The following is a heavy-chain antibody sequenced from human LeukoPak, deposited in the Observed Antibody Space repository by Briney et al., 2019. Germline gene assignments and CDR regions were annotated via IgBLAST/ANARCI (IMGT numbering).Heavy chain of an antibody. CDR3: ARDRVSIWFGELTLQLDY. Sequence: SQTLSLTCAISGDSVSSNSAAWNWIRQSPSRGLEWLGRTYYRSKWYNDYAVSVKSRITINPDTSKNQFSLQLNSVTPEDTAVYYCARDRVSIWFGELTLQLDYWGQGTLVTVS. V-gene: IGHV6-1*01. CDR2: TYYRSKWYN. D-gene: IGHD3-10*01. CDR1: GDSVSSNSAA. J-gene: IGHJ4*02.